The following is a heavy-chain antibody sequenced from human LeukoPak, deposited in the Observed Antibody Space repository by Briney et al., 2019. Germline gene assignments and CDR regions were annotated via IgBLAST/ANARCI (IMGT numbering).Heavy chain of an antibody. V-gene: IGHV3-23*01. CDR3: ANIAVAGPTGFDY. D-gene: IGHD6-19*01. CDR2: ISGSGGST. J-gene: IGHJ4*02. CDR1: GFTFSGYA. Sequence: GGSLRLSCAASGFTFSGYAMSWVRQAPGKGLEWVSAISGSGGSTYYADSVKGRFTISRDNSKNTLYLQMNSLRAEDTAVYYCANIAVAGPTGFDYWGQGTLVTVSS.